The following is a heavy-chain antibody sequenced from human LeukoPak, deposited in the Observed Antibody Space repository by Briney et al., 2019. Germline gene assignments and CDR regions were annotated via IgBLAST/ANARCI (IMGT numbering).Heavy chain of an antibody. J-gene: IGHJ6*03. CDR3: ARQLDDYVWGSYRYNHYYYYMDV. CDR2: MNPNSGST. Sequence: ASVKVSCKASGYTFTSYDINWVRQATGQGLEWMGWMNPNSGSTSYAQKFQGRVTMTRDMSTSTVYMELSSLRSEDTAVYYCARQLDDYVWGSYRYNHYYYYMDVWGKGTTVTVSS. CDR1: GYTFTSYD. V-gene: IGHV1-8*01. D-gene: IGHD3-16*02.